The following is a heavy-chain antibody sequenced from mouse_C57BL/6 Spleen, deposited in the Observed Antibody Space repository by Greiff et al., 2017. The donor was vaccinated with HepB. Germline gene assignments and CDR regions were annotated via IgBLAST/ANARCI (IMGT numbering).Heavy chain of an antibody. D-gene: IGHD1-1*01. CDR2: IHPNSGST. J-gene: IGHJ1*03. Sequence: VQLQQSGAELVKPGASVKLSCKASGYTFTSYWMHWVKQRPGQGLGWIGMIHPNSGSTNYNEKFKSKATLTVDKSSSTAYMQLSSLTSEDSAVYYCARGGTTVVEGYFDVWGTGTTVTVSS. CDR3: ARGGTTVVEGYFDV. V-gene: IGHV1-64*01. CDR1: GYTFTSYW.